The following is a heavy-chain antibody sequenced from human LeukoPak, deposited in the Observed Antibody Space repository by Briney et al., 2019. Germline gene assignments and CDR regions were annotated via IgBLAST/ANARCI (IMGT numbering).Heavy chain of an antibody. Sequence: ASVKLSCKASGYTFTGYYIHWVRQARGQGREVMGWINPNSSGTNYAQTFQGRVTMTRDTSIRTAYIELSRLRSDDTAGYCFARRTKWFGESITAYWGQGTLVTVSS. J-gene: IGHJ4*02. CDR2: INPNSSGT. CDR1: GYTFTGYY. D-gene: IGHD3-10*01. CDR3: ARRTKWFGESITAY. V-gene: IGHV1-2*02.